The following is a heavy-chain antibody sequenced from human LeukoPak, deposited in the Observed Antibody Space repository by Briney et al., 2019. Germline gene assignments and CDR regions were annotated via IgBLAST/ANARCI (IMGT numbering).Heavy chain of an antibody. CDR2: IFPGDSDT. J-gene: IGHJ4*02. D-gene: IGHD4-17*01. CDR3: ARRQSYGETFDY. V-gene: IGHV5-51*01. Sequence: GESLKISCKGSGYSFSAYWIGWVRQMPGKGPEWMGIIFPGDSDTRYGPSFQGQVTISADKSITTAYLHWSSLKASDTAMYYCARRQSYGETFDYWGQGTLVTVSS. CDR1: GYSFSAYW.